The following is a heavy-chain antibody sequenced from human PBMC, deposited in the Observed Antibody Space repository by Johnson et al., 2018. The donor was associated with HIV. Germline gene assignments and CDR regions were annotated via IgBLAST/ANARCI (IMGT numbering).Heavy chain of an antibody. CDR2: FSWSSGSV. D-gene: IGHD6-13*01. CDR1: GFTFDDYG. J-gene: IGHJ3*02. V-gene: IGHV3-9*01. Sequence: VQLVESGGGLVQPGRSLRLSFVASGFTFDDYGMHWVRQAPGKGLEWVSGFSWSSGSVGYADSVKGRFTISRDNAKNSLYLQMSSLRAEDTALYYCARAEYGYSSSWYGTFYIWGRGTMVTVSS. CDR3: ARAEYGYSSSWYGTFYI.